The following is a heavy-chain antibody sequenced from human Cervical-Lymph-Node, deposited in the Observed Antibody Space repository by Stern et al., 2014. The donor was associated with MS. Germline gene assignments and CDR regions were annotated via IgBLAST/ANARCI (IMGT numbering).Heavy chain of an antibody. CDR3: ARHISSWSKPYYFDY. D-gene: IGHD2-2*01. V-gene: IGHV4-39*01. CDR1: DGSISSSRSY. J-gene: IGHJ4*02. Sequence: VQLLESGPGLVKPSETLSLTCTVSDGSISSSRSYWGWIRQPPGKGLEWIGSIYYGGSTYYNPSLKSRVTISVDTSQNQFSLKLSSVTAADTAVYYCARHISSWSKPYYFDYWGQGALVTVSS. CDR2: IYYGGST.